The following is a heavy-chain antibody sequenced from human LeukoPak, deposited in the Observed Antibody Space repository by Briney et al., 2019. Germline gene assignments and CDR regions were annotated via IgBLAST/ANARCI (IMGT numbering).Heavy chain of an antibody. CDR1: GFTFSRYW. V-gene: IGHV3-7*01. J-gene: IGHJ4*02. D-gene: IGHD3-10*01. CDR3: ARAIRGSAVDTGDR. Sequence: PGGSLRLSCAASGFTFSRYWMRWVRQAPGKGLEGVANIKNDGSEEYYVDSVKGRFTISRDNARNSPFLQMNSLTVEDTAVYYCARAIRGSAVDTGDRWGQGTLVTVSS. CDR2: IKNDGSEE.